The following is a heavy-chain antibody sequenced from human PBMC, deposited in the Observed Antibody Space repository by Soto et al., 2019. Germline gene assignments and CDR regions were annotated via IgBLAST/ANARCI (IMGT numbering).Heavy chain of an antibody. D-gene: IGHD3-9*01. V-gene: IGHV3-11*01. Sequence: GRSLRLSCAASGFTFSDYYMSWIRQAPGKGLEWVSYISSSGSTIYYADSVKGRFTISRDNAKNSLYLQMNSLRAEDTAVYYCARSGVSYDILTGRYYFDYWGQGTLVTXSS. CDR2: ISSSGSTI. J-gene: IGHJ4*02. CDR1: GFTFSDYY. CDR3: ARSGVSYDILTGRYYFDY.